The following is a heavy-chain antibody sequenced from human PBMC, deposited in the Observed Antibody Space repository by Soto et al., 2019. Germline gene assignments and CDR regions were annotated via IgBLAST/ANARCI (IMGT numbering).Heavy chain of an antibody. V-gene: IGHV4-4*02. CDR3: ARDPSKDYDYGGNSGRVRYYYGMDV. CDR1: GGSISSSNW. J-gene: IGHJ6*02. Sequence: SETLSLTCAVSGGSISSSNWWSWVRQPPGKGLEWIGEIYHSGSTNYNPSLKSRVTISVDKSKNQFSLKLSSVTAADTAVYYCARDPSKDYDYGGNSGRVRYYYGMDVWGQGTTVTVS. D-gene: IGHD4-17*01. CDR2: IYHSGST.